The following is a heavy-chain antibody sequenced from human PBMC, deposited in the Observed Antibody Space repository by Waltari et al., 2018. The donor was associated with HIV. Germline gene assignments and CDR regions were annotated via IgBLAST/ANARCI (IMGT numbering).Heavy chain of an antibody. D-gene: IGHD6-19*01. CDR2: INPEGTIT. CDR1: GFAFSSPW. V-gene: IGHV3-74*03. J-gene: IGHJ4*02. CDR3: ARGWYIDY. Sequence: EVLLVESGGGSVQPGGSLTLSWAAPGFAFSSPWTRWVRQVPGKGLGWVSRINPEGTITTYADSVKGRFTVSRDNAKNTLYLQMNSLRVEDTALYYCARGWYIDYWGQGTLVTVSS.